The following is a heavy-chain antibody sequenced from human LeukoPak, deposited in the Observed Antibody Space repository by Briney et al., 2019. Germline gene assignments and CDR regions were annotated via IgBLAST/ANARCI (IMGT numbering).Heavy chain of an antibody. J-gene: IGHJ4*02. Sequence: GGSLRLSCAASGFTVSSNYMTWVRQAPGKGLEWVSAISGSGGITSYADSVKGRFTISRDNSKNTLYLQMNSLRAEDTAVYYCAKDRSKGSYGDEFDFWGQGTLVTVSS. CDR2: ISGSGGIT. V-gene: IGHV3-23*01. CDR1: GFTVSSNY. CDR3: AKDRSKGSYGDEFDF. D-gene: IGHD1-26*01.